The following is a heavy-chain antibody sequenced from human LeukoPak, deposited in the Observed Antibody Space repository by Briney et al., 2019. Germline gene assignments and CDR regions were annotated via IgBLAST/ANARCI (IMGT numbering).Heavy chain of an antibody. CDR1: GYTFTSYY. J-gene: IGHJ4*02. D-gene: IGHD5-18*01. CDR2: ISPSGGST. CDR3: ARQNAGYSYGKRLDY. Sequence: GASVKVSCKASGYTFTSYYMHWVRQAPGQGLEWMGIISPSGGSTSYAQKFQGRVTMTRDTSTSTVYMELSSLRSEDTAVYYCARQNAGYSYGKRLDYWGQGTLVTVSS. V-gene: IGHV1-46*01.